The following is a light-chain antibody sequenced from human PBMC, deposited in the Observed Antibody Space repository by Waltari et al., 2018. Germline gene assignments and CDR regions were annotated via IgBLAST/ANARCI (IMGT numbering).Light chain of an antibody. V-gene: IGKV3-15*01. CDR2: RAS. J-gene: IGKJ5*01. CDR3: QEYNNWPIT. CDR1: QNVNRL. Sequence: ELVKTDVPATLTVSRRERDSLSCRASQNVNRLLAWYQQKPGQAPRLLIYRASTRATGIPVRFSGSGSGTEFTLTISSLQSEDFAIYYCQEYNNWPITFGQGTRRRLN.